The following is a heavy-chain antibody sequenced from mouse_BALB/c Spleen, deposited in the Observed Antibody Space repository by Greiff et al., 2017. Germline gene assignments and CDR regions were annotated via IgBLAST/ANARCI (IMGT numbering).Heavy chain of an antibody. D-gene: IGHD1-1*01. J-gene: IGHJ2*01. V-gene: IGHV3-2*02. CDR1: GYSITSDYA. CDR2: ISYSGST. CDR3: ARWGLHYYGSSFLSFDY. Sequence: EVMLVESGPGLVKPSQSLSLTCTVTGYSITSDYAWNWIRQSPGNKLEWMGYISYSGSTSYNPSLKSRISITRDTSKNQFFLQLNSVTTEDTATYYCARWGLHYYGSSFLSFDYWGQGTTLTVSS.